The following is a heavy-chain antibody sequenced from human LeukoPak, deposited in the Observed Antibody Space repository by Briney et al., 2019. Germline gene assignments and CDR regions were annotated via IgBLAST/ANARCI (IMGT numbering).Heavy chain of an antibody. J-gene: IGHJ4*02. V-gene: IGHV3-23*01. CDR3: AKEYYDFWSGYPHDY. CDR1: GFTLSTYA. D-gene: IGHD3-3*01. CDR2: TSSSDAGT. Sequence: GGSLRLSCAASGFTLSTYAMSWVRQTPGKGLEWVAATSSSDAGTYHADSVRGRFTISRDNSKNTLYLQMNSLRAEDTAVYYCAKEYYDFWSGYPHDYWGQGTLVTVSS.